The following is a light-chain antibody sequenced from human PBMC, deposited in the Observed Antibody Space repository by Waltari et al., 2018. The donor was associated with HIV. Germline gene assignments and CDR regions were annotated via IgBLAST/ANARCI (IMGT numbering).Light chain of an antibody. CDR1: KLGDKY. J-gene: IGLJ2*01. Sequence: SYELTQPPSVSVSPGQTASITCSGDKLGDKYACWYQQKPGQSPVLVIYQDRKRPSGIPERFSGSNSGNTATLTISGTQSMDEADYYCQAWDSSTAVFGGGTKLTVL. CDR2: QDR. CDR3: QAWDSSTAV. V-gene: IGLV3-1*01.